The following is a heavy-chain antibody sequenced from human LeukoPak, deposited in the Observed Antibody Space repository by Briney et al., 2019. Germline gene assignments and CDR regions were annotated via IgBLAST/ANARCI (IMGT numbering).Heavy chain of an antibody. D-gene: IGHD3-22*01. Sequence: NASETLSLTCAVYGGSFSGYYWSWIRQPPGKGLEWIGEINHSGSTNYNPSLKSRVTISVDTSKNQFSLKLSSVTAADTAVYYCARHGNYYDSSGYLDWGQGTLVTVSS. CDR3: ARHGNYYDSSGYLD. J-gene: IGHJ4*02. V-gene: IGHV4-34*01. CDR2: INHSGST. CDR1: GGSFSGYY.